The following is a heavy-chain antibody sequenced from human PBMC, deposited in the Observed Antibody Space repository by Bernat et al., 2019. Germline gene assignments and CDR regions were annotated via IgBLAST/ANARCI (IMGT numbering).Heavy chain of an antibody. V-gene: IGHV3-53*01. CDR2: IYSGGST. CDR1: GFTFSNAW. J-gene: IGHJ4*02. D-gene: IGHD6-6*01. Sequence: EVQLVESGGGLVKPGGSLRLSCAASGFTFSNAWMNWVRQAPGKGLEWVSVIYSGGSTYYADSVKGRFTISRDISKDTVYLQMDSLRAEDTAVYYCATDGYSSSSDDYWGQGTLVTVSS. CDR3: ATDGYSSSSDDY.